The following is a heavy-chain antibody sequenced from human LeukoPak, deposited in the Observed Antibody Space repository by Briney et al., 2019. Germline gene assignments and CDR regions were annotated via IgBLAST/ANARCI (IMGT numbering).Heavy chain of an antibody. V-gene: IGHV3-48*03. CDR1: GFTFSSYE. Sequence: GGSLRLSCAASGFTFSSYEMNWVRQAPGKGLEWVSFISISGSTIYYADSVKGRFTISRDNSKNTLYLQMNSLRAEDTAVYYCAKPRGDCGGDCYSPYWGQGTLVTVSS. CDR3: AKPRGDCGGDCYSPY. J-gene: IGHJ4*02. D-gene: IGHD2-21*02. CDR2: ISISGSTI.